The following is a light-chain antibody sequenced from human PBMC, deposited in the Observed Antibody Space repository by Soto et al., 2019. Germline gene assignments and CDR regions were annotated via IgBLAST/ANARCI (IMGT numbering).Light chain of an antibody. V-gene: IGKV1-5*01. Sequence: IQMTQSPSSLSASVGDRVTITCRASQGISSWLAWYQQEPGKAPKLLIYAASSLESGVPSRFSGSGSGTEFTLTISSLQPDDFATYYCQQYNSYSSTFGHGTKVDIK. CDR2: AAS. CDR3: QQYNSYSST. CDR1: QGISSW. J-gene: IGKJ1*01.